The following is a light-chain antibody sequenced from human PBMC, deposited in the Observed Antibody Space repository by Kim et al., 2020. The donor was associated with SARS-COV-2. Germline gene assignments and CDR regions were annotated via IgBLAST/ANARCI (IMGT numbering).Light chain of an antibody. CDR2: GTS. Sequence: EVVLTQSPGTLSLFPGERATLSCRASQSVGSSYLAWYQQKPGQAPRLLIYGTSSRDTGVPDRFSGSGSGTDFTLTINRLEPEDFAVYYCQQYGNSRTFGQGTKVDIK. CDR3: QQYGNSRT. CDR1: QSVGSSY. J-gene: IGKJ1*01. V-gene: IGKV3-20*01.